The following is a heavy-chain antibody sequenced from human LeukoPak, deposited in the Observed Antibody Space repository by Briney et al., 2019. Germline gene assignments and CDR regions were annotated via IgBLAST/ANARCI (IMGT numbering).Heavy chain of an antibody. D-gene: IGHD6-6*01. Sequence: SVKVSCKASGGTFNSYAISWVRQAPGQGLEWMGGIIPIFGTANYAQKFQGRVTITTDESTSTAYMELSSLRSEDTAVYYCAITDSSSSDLMYYYYYYMDVWGKGTTVTVSS. CDR3: AITDSSSSDLMYYYYYYMDV. V-gene: IGHV1-69*05. CDR1: GGTFNSYA. CDR2: IIPIFGTA. J-gene: IGHJ6*03.